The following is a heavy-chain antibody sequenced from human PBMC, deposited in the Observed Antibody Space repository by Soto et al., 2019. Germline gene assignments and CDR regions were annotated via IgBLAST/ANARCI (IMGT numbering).Heavy chain of an antibody. J-gene: IGHJ3*02. V-gene: IGHV1-69*06. D-gene: IGHD1-26*01. CDR3: AREELPRLDAFDI. CDR1: GGTFSSYA. Sequence: SVKVSCKASGGTFSSYAISWVRQAPGQGLEWMGGIIPIFGTANYAQKFQGRVTITADKSTSTAYMELSSLRSEDTAVYYCAREELPRLDAFDIWGQGTMVTVSS. CDR2: IIPIFGTA.